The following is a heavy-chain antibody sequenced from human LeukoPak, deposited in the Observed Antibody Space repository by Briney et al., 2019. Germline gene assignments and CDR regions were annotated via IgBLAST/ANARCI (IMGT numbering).Heavy chain of an antibody. CDR2: ISAYNGNT. V-gene: IGHV1-18*01. D-gene: IGHD1-1*01. J-gene: IGHJ4*02. CDR3: ARGAGQLELLDY. Sequence: GASVKVSCKPSGYTFTSYTISWVRQAPGQRLEWVGWISAYNGNTRYAEELQGRNTMTTDTSRTTAYMELRSLTSDDTAIYYCARGAGQLELLDYWGQGTLVTVSS. CDR1: GYTFTSYT.